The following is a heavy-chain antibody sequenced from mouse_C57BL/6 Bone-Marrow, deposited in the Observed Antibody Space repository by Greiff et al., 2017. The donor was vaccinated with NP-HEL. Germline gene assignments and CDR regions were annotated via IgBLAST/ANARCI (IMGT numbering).Heavy chain of an antibody. Sequence: QVHVKQSGPGLVQPSQSLSITCTVSGFSLTSYGVHWVRQSPGKGLEWLGVIWSGGSTDYNAAFISRLSISKDNSKSQVFFKMNSLQADDTAIYYCAVDGNALYYYAMDYWGQGTSVTVSS. V-gene: IGHV2-2*01. CDR1: GFSLTSYG. CDR3: AVDGNALYYYAMDY. J-gene: IGHJ4*01. D-gene: IGHD2-1*01. CDR2: IWSGGST.